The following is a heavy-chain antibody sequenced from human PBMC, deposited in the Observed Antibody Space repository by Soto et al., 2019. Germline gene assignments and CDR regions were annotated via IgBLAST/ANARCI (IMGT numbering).Heavy chain of an antibody. V-gene: IGHV3-48*02. Sequence: EVQLVESGGGSVQPGGSLRLSCAASGFTFSTFSMNWVRQAPGRGLEWISYISGGGRPISYADSVKGRFTISRDNAKNSLYLQMDSLTDEDTAVYCCARYLGWAFDSWGQGTLVTVSS. CDR2: ISGGGRPI. J-gene: IGHJ4*02. CDR1: GFTFSTFS. D-gene: IGHD6-19*01. CDR3: ARYLGWAFDS.